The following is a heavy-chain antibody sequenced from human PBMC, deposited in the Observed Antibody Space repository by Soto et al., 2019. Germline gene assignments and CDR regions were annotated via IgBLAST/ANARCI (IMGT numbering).Heavy chain of an antibody. CDR1: GGSISSYY. CDR3: ARDSSMIVVGPLGMDV. V-gene: IGHV4-59*01. Sequence: ASETLSLTCTVSGGSISSYYWSWIRQPPGKGLEWIGYIYYSGSTNYNPSLKSRVTISVDTSKNQFSLKLSSVTAADTAVYYCARDSSMIVVGPLGMDVWGQGTTVTAP. J-gene: IGHJ6*02. D-gene: IGHD3-22*01. CDR2: IYYSGST.